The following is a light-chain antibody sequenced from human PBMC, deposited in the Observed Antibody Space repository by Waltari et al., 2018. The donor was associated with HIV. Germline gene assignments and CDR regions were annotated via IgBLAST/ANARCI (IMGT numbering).Light chain of an antibody. CDR2: SNN. CDR1: SSNIGSYT. CDR3: AAWDDSLNGWV. V-gene: IGLV1-44*01. Sequence: QSVLTQPPSASGTPGQRVTISCSGSSSNIGSYTVNWYQQLPGTAPKLLIYSNNQRPSGVPDRCSGSKSGTSASLAISGLQSEDGADYYCAAWDDSLNGWVFGGGTKLTVL. J-gene: IGLJ3*02.